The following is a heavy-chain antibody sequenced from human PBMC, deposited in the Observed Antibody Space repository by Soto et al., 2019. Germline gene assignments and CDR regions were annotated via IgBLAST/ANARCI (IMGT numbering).Heavy chain of an antibody. J-gene: IGHJ4*02. CDR3: ARGYSSSWF. V-gene: IGHV4-34*01. D-gene: IGHD6-13*01. CDR2: INHSGST. CDR1: GGPFSGVY. Sequence: PSETLSLTCAVYGGPFSGVYWSWIRQPPGKGLEWIGEINHSGSTNYNPSLKSRVTISVDTSKNQFSLKLSSVTVADTAVYYCARGYSSSWFWGQGTLVTVSS.